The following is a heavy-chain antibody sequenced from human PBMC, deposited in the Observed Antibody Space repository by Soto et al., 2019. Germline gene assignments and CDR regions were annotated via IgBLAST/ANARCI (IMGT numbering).Heavy chain of an antibody. D-gene: IGHD3-3*01. CDR2: IMSNADGGTA. CDR1: GFNISNAW. V-gene: IGHV3-15*07. J-gene: IGHJ6*02. Sequence: EVQLVESGGGLVKPGGSLRLSCAASGFNISNAWMNWVRQAPGKGLEWVGRIMSNADGGTAAYAAPVEGRFTISRDDSKNTLYLQMNSLKTEATGVYYCVEYLTDLDVWGQGTTVTVSS. CDR3: VEYLTDLDV.